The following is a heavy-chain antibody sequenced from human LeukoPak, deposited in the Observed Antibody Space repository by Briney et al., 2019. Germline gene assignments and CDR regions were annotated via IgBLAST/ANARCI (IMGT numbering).Heavy chain of an antibody. CDR1: GFPFGGLP. D-gene: IGHD3-22*01. CDR2: ISSNGGST. CDR3: ARGGVTMIVVDSDY. Sequence: GGPRSLSCAPSGFPFGGLPLPWAPRAPGKGREYVPAISSNGGSTYYANSVKGRFTISRDNSKNTLYLQMGSLRAEDMAVYYCARGGVTMIVVDSDYWGQGTLVTVSS. V-gene: IGHV3-64*01. J-gene: IGHJ4*02.